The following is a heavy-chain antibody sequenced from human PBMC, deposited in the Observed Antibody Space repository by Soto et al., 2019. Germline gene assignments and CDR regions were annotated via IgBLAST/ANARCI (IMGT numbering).Heavy chain of an antibody. D-gene: IGHD3-10*01. Sequence: PGGSLRLSCAASGFSFSNYAMSWVRQPPGKGLEWVSSVTAGGSSTNYADSVKGRFTISRDNSRNTLYLQMNSLRAEDTALYYCATTWQAGRGYFDYWGRGTLVTVSS. V-gene: IGHV3-23*01. J-gene: IGHJ4*02. CDR3: ATTWQAGRGYFDY. CDR2: VTAGGSST. CDR1: GFSFSNYA.